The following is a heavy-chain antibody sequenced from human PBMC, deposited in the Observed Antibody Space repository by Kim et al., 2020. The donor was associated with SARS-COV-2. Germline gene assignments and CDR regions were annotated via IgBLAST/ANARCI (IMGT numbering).Heavy chain of an antibody. CDR3: ARDKYQLLLYEVLHYYYG. Sequence: SETLSLTCTVSGYSISSGYYWGWIRQPPGKGLEWIGSIYHSGSTYYNPSLKSRVTISVDTSKNQFSLKLSSVSAADTAVYYCARDKYQLLLYEVLHYYYG. V-gene: IGHV4-38-2*02. J-gene: IGHJ6*01. CDR2: IYHSGST. CDR1: GYSISSGYY. D-gene: IGHD2-2*01.